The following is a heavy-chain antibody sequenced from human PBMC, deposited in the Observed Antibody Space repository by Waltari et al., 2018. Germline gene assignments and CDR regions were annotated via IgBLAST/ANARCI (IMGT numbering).Heavy chain of an antibody. CDR3: ARRYCSGGSCPSLSWYFDL. CDR2: IYHSGST. J-gene: IGHJ2*01. V-gene: IGHV4-38-2*01. CDR1: GYSIRSGYY. D-gene: IGHD2-15*01. Sequence: QVQLQESGPGLVKPSETLSLTCAVSGYSIRSGYYWGWIRHPPGTGLEWIGSIYHSGSTYYNPSLKSRVTISVDTSKNQFSLKLSSVTAADTAVYYCARRYCSGGSCPSLSWYFDLWGRGTLVTVSS.